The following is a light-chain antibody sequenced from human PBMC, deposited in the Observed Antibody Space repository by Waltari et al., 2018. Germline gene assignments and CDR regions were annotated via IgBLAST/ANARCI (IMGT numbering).Light chain of an antibody. V-gene: IGKV1-33*01. CDR1: QDISNY. CDR3: QQYDSLPLT. J-gene: IGKJ3*01. Sequence: DVQMTQSPSSLSASVGDRVTTTCQASQDISNYLNWYQQKPGKAPNLLIYATSNLESGVPSSFSGSGSGTLFTFTISILQPEDIATYYCQQYDSLPLTFGPGTTVDV. CDR2: ATS.